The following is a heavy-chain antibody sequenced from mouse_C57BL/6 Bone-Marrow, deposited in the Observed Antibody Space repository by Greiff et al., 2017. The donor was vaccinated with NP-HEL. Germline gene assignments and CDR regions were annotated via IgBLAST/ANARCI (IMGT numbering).Heavy chain of an antibody. D-gene: IGHD1-1*01. Sequence: EVKLVESGTVLARPGASVKMSCKTSGYTFTSYWMHWVKQRPGQGLEWIGAIYPGNSDTSYNQKFKGKAKLTAVTSASTAYMELSSLTNEDSAVYYCTRERTTVVAHFDYWGQGTTLTVSS. J-gene: IGHJ2*01. CDR3: TRERTTVVAHFDY. CDR2: IYPGNSDT. V-gene: IGHV1-5*01. CDR1: GYTFTSYW.